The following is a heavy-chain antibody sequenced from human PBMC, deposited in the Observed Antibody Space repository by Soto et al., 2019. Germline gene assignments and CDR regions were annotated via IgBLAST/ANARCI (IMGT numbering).Heavy chain of an antibody. CDR2: ISSSGSTI. V-gene: IGHV3-11*01. D-gene: IGHD3-3*01. CDR3: ASTVGRITIFGVVRNWFGP. J-gene: IGHJ5*02. CDR1: GFTFSDYY. Sequence: QVQLVESGGGLVKPGGSLRLSCAASGFTFSDYYMSWIRQAPGKGLEWVSYISSSGSTIYYADSVKGRFTISRDNAKNPRDLQMNSLRAEDTAVYYCASTVGRITIFGVVRNWFGPWGQGTLVTVSS.